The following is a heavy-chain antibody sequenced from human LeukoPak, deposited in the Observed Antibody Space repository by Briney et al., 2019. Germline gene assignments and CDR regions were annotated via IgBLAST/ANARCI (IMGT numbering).Heavy chain of an antibody. D-gene: IGHD5-24*01. J-gene: IGHJ6*03. V-gene: IGHV3-23*01. CDR1: TFKNYA. CDR2: ISGRGTGT. Sequence: PGGSLRLSCAITFKNYAVTWVRQPPGKGLEWVSSISGRGTGTYYADSVQGRFTISKGTSGSTVFLQMNSLRADDTAVYYCAKALREGHRPVYTYYYMAVWGQGTTVTVSS. CDR3: AKALREGHRPVYTYYYMAV.